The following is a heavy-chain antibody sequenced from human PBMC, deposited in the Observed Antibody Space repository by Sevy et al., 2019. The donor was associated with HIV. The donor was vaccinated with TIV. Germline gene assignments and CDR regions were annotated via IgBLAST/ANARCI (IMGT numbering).Heavy chain of an antibody. D-gene: IGHD6-19*01. Sequence: ASVKVSCKASGYTFTSYDINWVRQATGQGLEWMGWMNPNSGNTGYAQKFQGRVTMTRNTSISKAYMELRSLRSEDTAMYYCARAGSGWYDHYFDPWGQGTRVTVSS. J-gene: IGHJ4*02. CDR1: GYTFTSYD. CDR2: MNPNSGNT. V-gene: IGHV1-8*01. CDR3: ARAGSGWYDHYFDP.